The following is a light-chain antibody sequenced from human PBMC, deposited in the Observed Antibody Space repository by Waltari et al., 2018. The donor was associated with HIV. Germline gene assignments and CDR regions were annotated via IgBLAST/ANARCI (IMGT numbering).Light chain of an antibody. Sequence: SYELTQPPSVSVSPGQTARITCSGDALPKQYAYWYQQKPGQAPVLVIYKDTERPSGIPERFSGSSSGTTVTFTISGVQAEDEADYYCQSPDSSGPWVFGGGTKLTVL. V-gene: IGLV3-25*03. CDR1: ALPKQY. J-gene: IGLJ3*02. CDR3: QSPDSSGPWV. CDR2: KDT.